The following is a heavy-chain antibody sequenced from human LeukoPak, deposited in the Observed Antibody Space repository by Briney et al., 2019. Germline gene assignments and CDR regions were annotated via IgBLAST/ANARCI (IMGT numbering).Heavy chain of an antibody. V-gene: IGHV4-59*12. CDR1: GGSISSYY. CDR3: ARLGSTVSTYWDFDL. Sequence: SETLSLTCTVSGGSISSYYRSWIRQPPGKGLEWVGYILYSGGTNYNPSLKSRVTMSVDTSNNNFTLKLTAVTAADTAVYYCARLGSTVSTYWDFDLWGRGTLVTVSS. D-gene: IGHD2/OR15-2a*01. CDR2: ILYSGGT. J-gene: IGHJ2*01.